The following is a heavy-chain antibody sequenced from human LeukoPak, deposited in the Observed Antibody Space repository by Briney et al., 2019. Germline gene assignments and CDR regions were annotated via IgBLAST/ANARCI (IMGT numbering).Heavy chain of an antibody. CDR2: ISGSGGST. J-gene: IGHJ4*02. D-gene: IGHD4-23*01. V-gene: IGHV3-23*01. Sequence: PGGSLRLSCAASGFTFSSYAMSWVRQAPGKGLEWVSAISGSGGSTYYADSVKGRFTISRDNSKNTLYLQMNSLRAEDTAVYYCARRHDYGGNSEGSGFDYWGQGTLVTVSS. CDR3: ARRHDYGGNSEGSGFDY. CDR1: GFTFSSYA.